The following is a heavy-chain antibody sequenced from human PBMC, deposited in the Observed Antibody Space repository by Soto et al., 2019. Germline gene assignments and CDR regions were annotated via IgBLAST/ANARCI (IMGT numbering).Heavy chain of an antibody. D-gene: IGHD6-13*01. Sequence: GEALKISCKGSGYSFTSYWIGWVLQIPWKGLEWMGIIYPGDSDTRYSPSFQGQVTISADKSISTAYLQWSSLKASDTAMYYCASRPVTSAGTKAAFDIWGQGTMVTVSS. CDR3: ASRPVTSAGTKAAFDI. V-gene: IGHV5-51*01. J-gene: IGHJ3*02. CDR1: GYSFTSYW. CDR2: IYPGDSDT.